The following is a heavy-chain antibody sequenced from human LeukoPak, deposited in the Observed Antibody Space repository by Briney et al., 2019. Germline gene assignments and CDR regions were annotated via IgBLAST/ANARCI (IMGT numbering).Heavy chain of an antibody. J-gene: IGHJ4*02. D-gene: IGHD3-10*01. CDR3: ARNYGAGSYTSQLDY. Sequence: GGSLRLSCEASGLNFSNFGMSWVRQAPGKGLEWVSSISSSSSYIYYADSVKGRFTISRDNAKNSLYLQMNRLRAEDTALYHCARNYGAGSYTSQLDYWGQGTLVTVSS. CDR2: ISSSSSYI. CDR1: GLNFSNFG. V-gene: IGHV3-21*04.